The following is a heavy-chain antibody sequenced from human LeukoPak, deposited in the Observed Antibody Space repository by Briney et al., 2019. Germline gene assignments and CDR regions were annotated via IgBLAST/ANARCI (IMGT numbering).Heavy chain of an antibody. CDR2: ISGSGTST. Sequence: QPGGSLRLSCVTSGFIFSTYGMHWVRPAPGKGLEWVLAISGSGTSTYYADSVKGRFTISRDNSKNTLYLQMNSLRAEDTAVYYCEGTYYYDSGDDYWGQGTLVTVSS. CDR1: GFIFSTYG. V-gene: IGHV3-23*01. J-gene: IGHJ4*02. CDR3: EGTYYYDSGDDY. D-gene: IGHD3-22*01.